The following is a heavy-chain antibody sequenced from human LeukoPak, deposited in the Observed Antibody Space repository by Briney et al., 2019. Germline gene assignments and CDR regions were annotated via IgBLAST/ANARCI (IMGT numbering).Heavy chain of an antibody. CDR1: GFTFSSYD. CDR2: IDTAGDT. CDR3: ARGKYYYDSSGYLAP. J-gene: IGHJ5*02. V-gene: IGHV3-13*01. D-gene: IGHD3-22*01. Sequence: GGSLRLSCAASGFTFSSYDMHWVRQATGKGLEWVSAIDTAGDTYYPGSVKGRFTISRENAKNSLSLQMNSLRAGDAAVYYCARGKYYYDSSGYLAPWGQGTLVTVSS.